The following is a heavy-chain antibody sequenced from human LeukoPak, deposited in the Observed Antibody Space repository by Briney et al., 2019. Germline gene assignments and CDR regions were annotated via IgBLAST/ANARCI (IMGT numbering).Heavy chain of an antibody. D-gene: IGHD3-3*01. J-gene: IGHJ4*02. V-gene: IGHV3-74*01. CDR1: GFTFSSYW. Sequence: GGSLRLSCAASGFTFSSYWMHWVRQAPGKGLVWVSRISPDGSTTGHADSVKGRFTTPRDNARNTLFLQMNSLRAEDTAVYYCTRDFDFSSAIWGQGTLVTVSS. CDR2: ISPDGSTT. CDR3: TRDFDFSSAI.